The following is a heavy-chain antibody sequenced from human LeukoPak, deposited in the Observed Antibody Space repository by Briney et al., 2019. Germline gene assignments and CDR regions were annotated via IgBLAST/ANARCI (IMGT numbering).Heavy chain of an antibody. V-gene: IGHV3-48*03. J-gene: IGHJ4*02. CDR2: ISSSGSTI. CDR3: ARAPKNKYSSSWYGGLDY. Sequence: GGSLRLSCAASGFTFSSYEMNWVRQAPGKGLEWVSYISSSGSTIYYADSVKGRFTISRDNAKNSLYLQMNSLRAEDTAVYYCARAPKNKYSSSWYGGLDYWGQGTLVTVSS. CDR1: GFTFSSYE. D-gene: IGHD6-13*01.